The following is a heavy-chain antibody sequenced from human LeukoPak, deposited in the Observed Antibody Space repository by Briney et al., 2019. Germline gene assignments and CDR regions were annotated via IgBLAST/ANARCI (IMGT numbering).Heavy chain of an antibody. CDR2: VSSSGST. Sequence: SETLSLTCTGSGGSISTYYWSWIRQPPGKGLEWIGYVSSSGSTHYDPSLKSRVTISVDTSKHQFSLMLSSVTDADTAVYYCARTFTGGYCSSTSCSGEGVYFDYWGQGTLVTVSS. CDR3: ARTFTGGYCSSTSCSGEGVYFDY. CDR1: GGSISTYY. D-gene: IGHD2-2*01. J-gene: IGHJ4*02. V-gene: IGHV4-59*01.